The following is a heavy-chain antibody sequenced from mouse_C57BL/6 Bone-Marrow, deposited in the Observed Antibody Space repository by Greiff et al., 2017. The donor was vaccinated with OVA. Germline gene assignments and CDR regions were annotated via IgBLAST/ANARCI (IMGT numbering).Heavy chain of an antibody. CDR3: ARRGSTSSYYFDY. D-gene: IGHD1-1*01. V-gene: IGHV1-64*01. CDR1: GYTFTSYW. CDR2: IHPNSGST. J-gene: IGHJ2*01. Sequence: VQLQQPGAELVKPGASVKLSCKASGYTFTSYWMHWVKQRPGQGLEWIGMIHPNSGSTNYNEKFKSKATLTVDKSSSTAYMQLSSLTSEDSAVYYSARRGSTSSYYFDYWGQGTTLTVSS.